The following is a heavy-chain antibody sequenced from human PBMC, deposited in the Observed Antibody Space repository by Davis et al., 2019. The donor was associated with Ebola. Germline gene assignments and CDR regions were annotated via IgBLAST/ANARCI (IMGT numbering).Heavy chain of an antibody. CDR2: ISASGTIT. J-gene: IGHJ6*02. CDR3: AGRGITMVQGVIRGGYYYYGMDV. Sequence: GESLKISCAASGFTFNSYAMSWVRQAPGKGLEWVSSISASGTITYYADSVKGRFTISRDNSKNTLYLQMNSLRAEDTAVYYCAGRGITMVQGVIRGGYYYYGMDVWGQGTTVTVPS. V-gene: IGHV3-23*01. CDR1: GFTFNSYA. D-gene: IGHD3-10*01.